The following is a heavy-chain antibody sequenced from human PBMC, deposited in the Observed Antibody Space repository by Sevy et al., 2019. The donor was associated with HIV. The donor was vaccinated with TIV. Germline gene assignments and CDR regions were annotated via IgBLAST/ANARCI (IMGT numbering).Heavy chain of an antibody. Sequence: GGSLRLSCAASGFTFDDYAMHWVRQAPGKGLEWVSGISWNSGSIGYADSVKGRFTISRDNAKNSLYLQMNSLRAGDTALYYCAKDRQWELSQGAFDIWDQGTMVTVSS. CDR1: GFTFDDYA. D-gene: IGHD1-26*01. J-gene: IGHJ3*02. CDR2: ISWNSGSI. CDR3: AKDRQWELSQGAFDI. V-gene: IGHV3-9*01.